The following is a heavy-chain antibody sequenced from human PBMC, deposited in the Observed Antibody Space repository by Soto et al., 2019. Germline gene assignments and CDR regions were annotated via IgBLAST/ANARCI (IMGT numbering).Heavy chain of an antibody. Sequence: SETLSLTCAVYGGSFSGYYWSWIRQPPGKGLEWIGEINHSGSTNYNPSHKSRDTISVDTSKNQYTLKLSSVTAADTVVYFCARGRNYDSSGYYYYNDYWGQGTLVTVSS. V-gene: IGHV4-34*01. CDR2: INHSGST. J-gene: IGHJ4*02. CDR3: ARGRNYDSSGYYYYNDY. CDR1: GGSFSGYY. D-gene: IGHD3-22*01.